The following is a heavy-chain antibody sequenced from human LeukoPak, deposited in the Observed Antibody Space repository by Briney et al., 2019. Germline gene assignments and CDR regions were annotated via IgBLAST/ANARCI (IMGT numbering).Heavy chain of an antibody. CDR1: GFAFSSFA. J-gene: IGHJ4*02. D-gene: IGHD1-26*01. Sequence: GGSLRLSCAASGFAFSSFAMSWVRQAPGKGLEWVSAFSGSGGGTYYADSVKGRFTISRDNSKNTLYLQMNSLRAEDTAVYYCARRLGYFDYWGQGTLVTVSS. CDR2: FSGSGGGT. V-gene: IGHV3-23*01. CDR3: ARRLGYFDY.